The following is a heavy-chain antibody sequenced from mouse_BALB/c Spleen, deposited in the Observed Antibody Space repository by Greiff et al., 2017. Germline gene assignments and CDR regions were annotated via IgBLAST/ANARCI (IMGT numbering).Heavy chain of an antibody. CDR2: IYPGDGDT. J-gene: IGHJ4*01. V-gene: IGHV1-80*01. CDR1: GYAFSSYW. D-gene: IGHD1-1*01. Sequence: QVQLKQSGAELVRPGSSVKISCKASGYAFSSYWMNWVKQRPGQGLEWIGQIYPGDGDTNYNGKFKGKATLTADKSSSTAYMQLSSLTSEDSAVYFCTRSGTTAMDYWGQGTSVTVSS. CDR3: TRSGTTAMDY.